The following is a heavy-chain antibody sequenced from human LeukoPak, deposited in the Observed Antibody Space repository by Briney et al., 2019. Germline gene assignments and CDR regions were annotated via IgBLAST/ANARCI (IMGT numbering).Heavy chain of an antibody. J-gene: IGHJ4*02. Sequence: SETLSLTCAVYGGSFSGYYWSWIRQPPGKGLEWSGEINHSGSTNYNPSLKSRVTISADTSKNQFSLKLSSMTAADTAVYYCARGGDYGGDYWGQGTLVTVSS. CDR2: INHSGST. CDR3: ARGGDYGGDY. V-gene: IGHV4-34*01. D-gene: IGHD4-17*01. CDR1: GGSFSGYY.